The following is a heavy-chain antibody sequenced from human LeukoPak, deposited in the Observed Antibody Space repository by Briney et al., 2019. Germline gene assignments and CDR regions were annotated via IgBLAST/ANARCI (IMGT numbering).Heavy chain of an antibody. J-gene: IGHJ4*02. D-gene: IGHD4-23*01. CDR3: ARNLGYGGNLGY. CDR2: INPSGCTT. V-gene: IGHV1-46*01. Sequence: GASVKVSCKASGYTFTNYYMHWVRQAPGQGLEWLGVINPSGCTTNYAQRFQDRVTLTRDTSTSTAYMELRSLRSDDTAVYYCARNLGYGGNLGYWGQGTLVTVSS. CDR1: GYTFTNYY.